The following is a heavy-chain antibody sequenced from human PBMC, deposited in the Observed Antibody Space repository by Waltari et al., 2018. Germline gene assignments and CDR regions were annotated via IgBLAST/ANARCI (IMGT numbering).Heavy chain of an antibody. V-gene: IGHV3-48*04. J-gene: IGHJ4*02. D-gene: IGHD1-26*01. CDR2: ISSSSSTI. CDR1: GFTINTYS. Sequence: EVQLVESGGGLVQPGGSLSLSCAASGFTINTYSMYWVRQAPGKGLDWVSYISSSSSTIYYADSVKGRFTISRDNAKNSLYLQMNSLRAEDTAVYYCARVVGATQLDYWGQGTLVTVSS. CDR3: ARVVGATQLDY.